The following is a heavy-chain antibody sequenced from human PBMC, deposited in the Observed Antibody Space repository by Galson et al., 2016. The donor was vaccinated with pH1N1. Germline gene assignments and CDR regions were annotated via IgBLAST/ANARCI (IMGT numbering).Heavy chain of an antibody. D-gene: IGHD3-22*01. CDR3: ARFAVTYYYDSSSYPDWYFDL. CDR1: GYSFTSYW. Sequence: QSGAEVKKPGESLKISCKGSGYSFTSYWIGWVRQMPGKGLEWMGIIYPGDSDTRYSPSFQGQVTISADKSTSTAYLQWSSLKASDTAIYYCARFAVTYYYDSSSYPDWYFDLWGRGTLVTVSS. J-gene: IGHJ2*01. CDR2: IYPGDSDT. V-gene: IGHV5-51*03.